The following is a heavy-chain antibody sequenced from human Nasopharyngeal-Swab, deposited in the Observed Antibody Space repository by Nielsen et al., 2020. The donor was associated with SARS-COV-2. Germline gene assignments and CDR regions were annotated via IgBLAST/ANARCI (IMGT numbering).Heavy chain of an antibody. D-gene: IGHD6-19*01. V-gene: IGHV4-61*02. CDR2: IYTSGST. CDR1: SGSISSGSYY. J-gene: IGHJ4*02. CDR3: ARVTGYSSGWRGFDY. Sequence: SETLSLTCTVSSGSISSGSYYWSWIRQPAGKGLEWIGRIYTSGSTNYNPSLKSRVTISVDTSKNQFSLKLSSVTAADTAVYYCARVTGYSSGWRGFDYWGQGTLVTVSS.